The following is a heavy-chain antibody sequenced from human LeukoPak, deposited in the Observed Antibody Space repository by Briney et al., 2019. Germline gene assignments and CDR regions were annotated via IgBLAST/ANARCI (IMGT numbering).Heavy chain of an antibody. V-gene: IGHV4-61*05. D-gene: IGHD3-10*01. CDR1: RGSISSGTSY. CDR2: IYHSGST. CDR3: ARGPGGSGTRPPYTYYYGIYV. Sequence: SETLSLTCTVSRGSISSGTSYWGWIRQPPGKGLEWIGYIYHSGSTNYNPSLKSRVTISVDTSKNQFSLKLSSVTAVDTAVYYCARGPGGSGTRPPYTYYYGIYVWGQGTTVTVSS. J-gene: IGHJ6*02.